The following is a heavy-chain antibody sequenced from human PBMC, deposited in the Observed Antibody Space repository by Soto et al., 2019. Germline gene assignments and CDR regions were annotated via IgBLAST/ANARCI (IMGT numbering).Heavy chain of an antibody. J-gene: IGHJ4*02. CDR3: ARAISGYVT. D-gene: IGHD5-12*01. Sequence: HVQLVHSGAEVKKPGASVKLSCKASGITYNTYAIHWVRQAPGQGLEWMGWINAGNGDTRYSQNFQGRVTLTRDTSASTVYMDLGSLKSEDTGIYYCARAISGYVTWGQGPLVTVSS. CDR1: GITYNTYA. CDR2: INAGNGDT. V-gene: IGHV1-3*01.